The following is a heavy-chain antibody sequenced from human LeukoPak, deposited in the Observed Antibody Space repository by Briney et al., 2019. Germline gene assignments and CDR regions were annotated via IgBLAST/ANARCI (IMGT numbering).Heavy chain of an antibody. V-gene: IGHV3-30*02. CDR3: AKDGDVEQWLVRAFDY. Sequence: GGSLRLSCAASGFTFSSYGMHWVRQAPGKGLEWVAFIRYDGSNKYYADSVKGRFTISRDNSKNTLYLQMNSLRPEDTAVYYCAKDGDVEQWLVRAFDYWGQGNLVTVSS. D-gene: IGHD6-19*01. CDR2: IRYDGSNK. CDR1: GFTFSSYG. J-gene: IGHJ4*02.